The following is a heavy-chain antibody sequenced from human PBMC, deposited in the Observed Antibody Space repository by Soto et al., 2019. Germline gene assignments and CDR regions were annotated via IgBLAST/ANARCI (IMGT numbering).Heavy chain of an antibody. J-gene: IGHJ4*02. CDR1: GYTFTSYW. Sequence: PGESLKISCKGSGYTFTSYWIGWVRQMPGKGLEWMGIIYPGDSDTRYSPSFKGQVTISADKSISTAYLQWSSLKASDTAMYYCARLAGRDSSGYYYNYFDYWGQGTLVTVSS. CDR3: ARLAGRDSSGYYYNYFDY. D-gene: IGHD3-22*01. CDR2: IYPGDSDT. V-gene: IGHV5-51*01.